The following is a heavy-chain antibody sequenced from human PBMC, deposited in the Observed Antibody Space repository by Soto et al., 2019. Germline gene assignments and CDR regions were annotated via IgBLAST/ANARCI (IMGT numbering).Heavy chain of an antibody. Sequence: QVQLVQSGAEVKKPGASVKVSCKASGYTFTSYDINWVRQATGQGLEWMGYMNPNSGNTVYAQQFEGRVTMTWDTSITTAYMELSSLRSEDTAVYYCAREGMDVWGQGTTVTASS. CDR2: MNPNSGNT. CDR1: GYTFTSYD. J-gene: IGHJ6*02. V-gene: IGHV1-8*01. CDR3: AREGMDV.